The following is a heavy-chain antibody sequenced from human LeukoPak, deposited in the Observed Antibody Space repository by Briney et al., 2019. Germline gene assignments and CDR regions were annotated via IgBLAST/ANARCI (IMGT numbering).Heavy chain of an antibody. Sequence: SETLSLTCTVSGGSISSYYWSWIRQPPGKGLEWIGYIYYSGSTNYNPSLKSRVTISVDTSKNQFSLKLSSVTAADTAVYYCARELVVVAPWGFDYWGQGTLVTVSS. CDR1: GGSISSYY. V-gene: IGHV4-59*01. J-gene: IGHJ4*02. CDR3: ARELVVVAPWGFDY. CDR2: IYYSGST. D-gene: IGHD3-22*01.